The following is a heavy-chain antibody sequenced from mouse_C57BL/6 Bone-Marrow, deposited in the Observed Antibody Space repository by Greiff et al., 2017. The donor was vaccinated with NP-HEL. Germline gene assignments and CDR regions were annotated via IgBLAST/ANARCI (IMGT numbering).Heavy chain of an antibody. D-gene: IGHD3-3*01. J-gene: IGHJ2*01. CDR3: ARRLGQDY. V-gene: IGHV5-6*02. Sequence: EVMLVESGGDLVKPGGSLKLSCAASGFTFSSYGMSWVRQTPDKRLEWVATISSGGSYTYYPASVTGRFTISRDNAKNTLYLQMSSLKSEDTAMYYCARRLGQDYWGQGTTLTVSS. CDR1: GFTFSSYG. CDR2: ISSGGSYT.